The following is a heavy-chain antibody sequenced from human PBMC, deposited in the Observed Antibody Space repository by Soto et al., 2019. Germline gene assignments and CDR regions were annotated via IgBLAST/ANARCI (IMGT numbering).Heavy chain of an antibody. D-gene: IGHD3-9*01. J-gene: IGHJ6*02. V-gene: IGHV4-34*01. CDR2: INHSGST. Sequence: SETLSLTCAVYGGSFSGYYWSWIRQPPGKGLEWIGEINHSGSTNYNPSLKSRVTISVDTSKNQFSLKLSSVTAADTAVYYCARGNYIRLRYFDRLYYYYGMDVWGQGTTVTVSS. CDR3: ARGNYIRLRYFDRLYYYYGMDV. CDR1: GGSFSGYY.